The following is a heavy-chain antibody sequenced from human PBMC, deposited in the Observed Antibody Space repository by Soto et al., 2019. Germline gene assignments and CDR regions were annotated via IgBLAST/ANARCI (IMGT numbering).Heavy chain of an antibody. CDR3: ARAGYCSGGSCYSGDY. V-gene: IGHV4-31*03. J-gene: IGHJ4*02. CDR2: IYYSGST. D-gene: IGHD2-15*01. CDR1: GGSISSGVYY. Sequence: PSDTLSLTCTVSGGSISSGVYYWRWIRQHPGKGLEWIGYIYYSGSTYYNPSLKSRVTISVDTSKNPFSLKLSSVTAADTAVYYCARAGYCSGGSCYSGDYWGQGTLVTVSS.